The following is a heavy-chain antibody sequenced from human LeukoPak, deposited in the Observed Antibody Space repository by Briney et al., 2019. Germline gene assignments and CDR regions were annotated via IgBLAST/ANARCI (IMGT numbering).Heavy chain of an antibody. V-gene: IGHV3-53*01. Sequence: PGGSLRLSCAASGFTVSSNYMSWVRQAPGKGLEWVSVIYSGGSTYYADSVKGRFTISRDNSKNTLYLQMNSLRAEDTAVYYCARAQYYYDSSGYYKEPYYYGMDVWGQGTTVTVSS. CDR1: GFTVSSNY. CDR3: ARAQYYYDSSGYYKEPYYYGMDV. J-gene: IGHJ6*02. CDR2: IYSGGST. D-gene: IGHD3-22*01.